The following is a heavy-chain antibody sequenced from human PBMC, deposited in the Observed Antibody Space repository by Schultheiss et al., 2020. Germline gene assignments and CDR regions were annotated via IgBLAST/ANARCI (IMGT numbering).Heavy chain of an antibody. J-gene: IGHJ5*02. Sequence: SETLSLTCAVYGGSFSGYYWSWIRQPPGKGLEWIGEINHSGSTNYNPSLKSRVTISVDTSKNQLSLKLSSVTAADTAVYYCARAVKRRGFKAFDPWGQGTLVTVSS. D-gene: IGHD3-10*01. V-gene: IGHV4-34*01. CDR2: INHSGST. CDR1: GGSFSGYY. CDR3: ARAVKRRGFKAFDP.